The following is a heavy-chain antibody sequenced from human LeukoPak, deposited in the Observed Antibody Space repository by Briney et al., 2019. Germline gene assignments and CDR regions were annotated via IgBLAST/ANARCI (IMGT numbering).Heavy chain of an antibody. Sequence: GGSLRLSCAAYGFTFSSYSMNWVRQAPGKGLEWVSVISTSSSYIYYADSVKGRFTISRDNAMNSLYLQMNSLRAEDTALYYCAKESSSWPLRGWFDPWGQGTLVTVSS. V-gene: IGHV3-21*01. CDR2: ISTSSSYI. CDR1: GFTFSSYS. D-gene: IGHD6-13*01. CDR3: AKESSSWPLRGWFDP. J-gene: IGHJ5*02.